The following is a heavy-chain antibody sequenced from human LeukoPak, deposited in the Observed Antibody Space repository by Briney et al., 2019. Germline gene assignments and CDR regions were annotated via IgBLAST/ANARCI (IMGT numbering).Heavy chain of an antibody. Sequence: GPSLRPSYAASGFTFSRSGIHWVRQAPGKGLEWVALISHDGANKHYADSVKGRFNISGDDSMNTVYLQMNGLRPEGSAVYFCAKTLAAPFFFGHWGQGTLVTVSA. CDR1: GFTFSRSG. V-gene: IGHV3-30*18. J-gene: IGHJ4*02. D-gene: IGHD3/OR15-3a*01. CDR2: ISHDGANK. CDR3: AKTLAAPFFFGH.